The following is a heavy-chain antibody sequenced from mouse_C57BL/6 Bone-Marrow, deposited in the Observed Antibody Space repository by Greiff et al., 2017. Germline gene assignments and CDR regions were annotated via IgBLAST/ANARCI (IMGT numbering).Heavy chain of an antibody. D-gene: IGHD1-1*01. Sequence: LVESGAELARPGASVKLSCKASGYTFTSYGISWVKQRTGQGLEWIGEIYPRSGNTYYNEKFKGKATLTADKSSSTAYMELRSLTSEDSAVYFCARVDYGSSWYFDVWGTGTTVTVSS. CDR3: ARVDYGSSWYFDV. V-gene: IGHV1-81*01. CDR1: GYTFTSYG. J-gene: IGHJ1*03. CDR2: IYPRSGNT.